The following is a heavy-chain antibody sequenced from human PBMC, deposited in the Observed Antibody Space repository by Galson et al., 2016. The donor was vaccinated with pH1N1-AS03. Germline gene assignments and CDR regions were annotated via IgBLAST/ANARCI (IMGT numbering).Heavy chain of an antibody. CDR2: IFYSGTT. V-gene: IGHV4-59*08. J-gene: IGHJ2*01. CDR3: ARHDPPGDYGGTHWYVDL. D-gene: IGHD4-17*01. CDR1: GGSIRNYY. Sequence: LSLTCSVSGGSIRNYYWSWIRPPPGKGLEWIGHIFYSGTTIYNPSLKSRLTILVDTSKSHFSLRLSSVTAADTAVYYCARHDPPGDYGGTHWYVDLWGRGTLVTVSS.